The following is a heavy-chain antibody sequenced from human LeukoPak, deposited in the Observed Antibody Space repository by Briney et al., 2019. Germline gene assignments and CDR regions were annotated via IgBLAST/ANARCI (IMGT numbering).Heavy chain of an antibody. CDR1: GFTFTSYD. CDR2: ISRSGGNT. Sequence: GGSLRLSCAASGFTFTSYDMTWVRQTPGKGLQWVALISRSGGNTDYAGSVKGRFTISRDNSKNTLYLQMTSLRAEDTAEYYCAKRGGTESFYSYYYMDVWGKGTTVTVSS. J-gene: IGHJ6*03. CDR3: AKRGGTESFYSYYYMDV. V-gene: IGHV3-23*01. D-gene: IGHD2-15*01.